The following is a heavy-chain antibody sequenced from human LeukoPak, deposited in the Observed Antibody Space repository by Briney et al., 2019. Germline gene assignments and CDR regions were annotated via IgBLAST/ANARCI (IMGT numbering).Heavy chain of an antibody. Sequence: PSETLSLTCTVSGGSISSYYWSWIRQPPGKGLEWIGYIYYSGSTNYNPSLKSRVAISVDTSKNQFSLKLSSVTAADTAVYYCAGSGVTPFKNWFDPWGQGTLVTVSS. D-gene: IGHD3-16*02. V-gene: IGHV4-59*01. CDR2: IYYSGST. J-gene: IGHJ5*02. CDR3: AGSGVTPFKNWFDP. CDR1: GGSISSYY.